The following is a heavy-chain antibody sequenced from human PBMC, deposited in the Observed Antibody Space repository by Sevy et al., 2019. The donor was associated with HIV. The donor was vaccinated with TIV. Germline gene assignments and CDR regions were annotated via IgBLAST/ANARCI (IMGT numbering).Heavy chain of an antibody. CDR3: ARYCISISPHNWFDP. Sequence: SETLSLTCTVSGGSIRSGDYYWSWIRQSPGKGLEWIGYIYYSGTTYYNPSLKSRVTLSADTSKSQFSLKLTSVTAADTAVYFCARYCISISPHNWFDPWGQGTLVTVSS. J-gene: IGHJ5*02. D-gene: IGHD2-2*01. V-gene: IGHV4-30-4*01. CDR1: GGSIRSGDYY. CDR2: IYYSGTT.